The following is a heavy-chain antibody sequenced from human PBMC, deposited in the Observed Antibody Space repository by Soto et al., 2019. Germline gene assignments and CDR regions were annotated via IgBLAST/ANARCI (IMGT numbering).Heavy chain of an antibody. Sequence: QVQLVESGGGVVQPGRSLRLSCAASGFTFSSYGMHWVRQAPGKGLEWVAVISYDGSNKYYADSVKGRFTISRDNSKNKLYLQMNSLRAEDTAVYYCAKEGQYYDILTGYRSYYGMDVWGQGTTVTVSS. CDR3: AKEGQYYDILTGYRSYYGMDV. J-gene: IGHJ6*02. CDR1: GFTFSSYG. V-gene: IGHV3-30*18. D-gene: IGHD3-9*01. CDR2: ISYDGSNK.